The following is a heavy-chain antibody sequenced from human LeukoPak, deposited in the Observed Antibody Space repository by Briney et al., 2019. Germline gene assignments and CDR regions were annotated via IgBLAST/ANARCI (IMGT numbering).Heavy chain of an antibody. J-gene: IGHJ5*02. CDR1: GYTFTSYY. D-gene: IGHD5-18*01. CDR2: INPSGGST. V-gene: IGHV1-46*01. CDR3: ARSGSNVDTAMPNWFDP. Sequence: ASVKVSCKASGYTFTSYYMHWVRQAPGQGLEWMGIINPSGGSTSYAQKFQGRVTMTRDMSTSTVYMELSSLRSEDTAVYYCARSGSNVDTAMPNWFDPWGQGTLVTVSS.